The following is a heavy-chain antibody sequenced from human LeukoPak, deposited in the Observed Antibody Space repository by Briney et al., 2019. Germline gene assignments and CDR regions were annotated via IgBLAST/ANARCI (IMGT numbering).Heavy chain of an antibody. D-gene: IGHD4-23*01. CDR3: TRAGTTVLMGIDY. V-gene: IGHV4-59*01. CDR2: IYNSGST. CDR1: GGSISIYY. Sequence: SETLSLTCTVSGGSISIYYWSWIRQPPGKGLEWIGHIYNSGSTNYSPSLKSRVTISVDTSKNQFSLKLSSVTAADTAVYYCTRAGTTVLMGIDYWGQGTLVTVSS. J-gene: IGHJ4*02.